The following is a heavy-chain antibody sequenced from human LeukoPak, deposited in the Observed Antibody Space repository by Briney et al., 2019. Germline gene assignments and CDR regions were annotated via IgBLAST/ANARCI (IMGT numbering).Heavy chain of an antibody. CDR3: ARVRGAISYSDY. CDR2: ISSSGDFI. J-gene: IGHJ4*02. CDR1: GFTFSTYS. D-gene: IGHD3-3*01. V-gene: IGHV3-21*01. Sequence: GGSLRLSCAASGFTFSTYSMNWVRQAPGKGLEWVSSISSSGDFIYYADSVKGRFTISRDNAENSLYLQMNSLRAGDTAVYYCARVRGAISYSDYWGQGALVTVSS.